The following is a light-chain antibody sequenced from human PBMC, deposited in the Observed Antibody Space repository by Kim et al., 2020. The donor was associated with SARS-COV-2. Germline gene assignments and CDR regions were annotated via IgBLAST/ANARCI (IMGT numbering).Light chain of an antibody. J-gene: IGKJ1*01. CDR1: QSISTTY. CDR2: GAS. CDR3: QQYGGSPLWT. Sequence: PGERATRSCRASQSISTTYLAWYQQKPGQAPRLLIYGASSRATGIPDRFSGSGSGTDFTLTISRLEPEDFAVYYCQQYGGSPLWTFGQGTKVDIK. V-gene: IGKV3-20*01.